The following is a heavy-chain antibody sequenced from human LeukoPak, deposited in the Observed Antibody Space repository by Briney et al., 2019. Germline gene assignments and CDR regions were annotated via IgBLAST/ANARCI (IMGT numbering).Heavy chain of an antibody. V-gene: IGHV3-48*03. CDR3: ASRRVAVPSTRAFDY. CDR2: ISPTST. Sequence: GGSLRLSCAASGFILSAYEMNWVRQAPGQGLEWVSVISPTSTYYAESVKGRFTISRDNAKNSLYLQMSSLRAEDTAVYYCASRRVAVPSTRAFDYWGQGTLVTVSS. J-gene: IGHJ4*02. D-gene: IGHD2-21*01. CDR1: GFILSAYE.